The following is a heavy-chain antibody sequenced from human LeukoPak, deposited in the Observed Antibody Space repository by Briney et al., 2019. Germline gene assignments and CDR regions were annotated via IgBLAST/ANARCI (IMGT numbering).Heavy chain of an antibody. D-gene: IGHD3-16*02. Sequence: PSETLSLTCAVYGGSFSGYYWSWIRQPPGKGLEWIGEINHSGSTNYNPSLKNRVTISVDTSKNQFSLKLSSVTAADTAVYYCARPRRYDYIWGSYRYRTDAFDIWGQGTMVTVSS. CDR1: GGSFSGYY. CDR2: INHSGST. V-gene: IGHV4-34*01. CDR3: ARPRRYDYIWGSYRYRTDAFDI. J-gene: IGHJ3*02.